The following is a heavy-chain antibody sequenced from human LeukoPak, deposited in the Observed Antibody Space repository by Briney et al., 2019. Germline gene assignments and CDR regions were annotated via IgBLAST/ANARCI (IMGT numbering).Heavy chain of an antibody. CDR3: ARDPGSGSTYYFDY. V-gene: IGHV3-11*06. Sequence: PGGSLRLSCAASGFTFSDYYMSWIRQAPGKGLEWVSSISSSSSYIYYADSVKGRFTISRDNAKNSLYLQMNSLRAEDTAVYYCARDPGSGSTYYFDYWGQGTLVTVSS. CDR1: GFTFSDYY. D-gene: IGHD1-26*01. J-gene: IGHJ4*02. CDR2: ISSSSSYI.